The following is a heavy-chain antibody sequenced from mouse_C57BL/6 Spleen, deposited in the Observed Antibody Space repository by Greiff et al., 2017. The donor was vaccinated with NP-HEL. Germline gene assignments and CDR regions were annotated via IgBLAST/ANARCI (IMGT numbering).Heavy chain of an antibody. CDR2: INPSSGYT. CDR3: ARDRGAMDY. CDR1: GYTFTSYT. J-gene: IGHJ4*01. Sequence: QVQLKESGAELARPGASVKMSCKASGYTFTSYTMHWVKQRPGQGLEWIGYINPSSGYTKYNQKFKDKATLTADKSSSTAYMQLSSLTSEDSAVYYCARDRGAMDYWGQGTSVTVSS. V-gene: IGHV1-4*01.